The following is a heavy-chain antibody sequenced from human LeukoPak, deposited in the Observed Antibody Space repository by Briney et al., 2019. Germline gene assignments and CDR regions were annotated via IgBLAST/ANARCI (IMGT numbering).Heavy chain of an antibody. D-gene: IGHD4-17*01. Sequence: PGRSLRLSCTTSGFTFGDYAMSWFRPAPEKGREWVGFIRSKHYGGAIEYAASVRGRFTISRDDSKSIAYLQMNSLKTEDTAVYFCARDQLGGDPHGDYYYYMDVWGKGTTVTVSS. J-gene: IGHJ6*03. CDR3: ARDQLGGDPHGDYYYYMDV. CDR1: GFTFGDYA. V-gene: IGHV3-49*03. CDR2: IRSKHYGGAI.